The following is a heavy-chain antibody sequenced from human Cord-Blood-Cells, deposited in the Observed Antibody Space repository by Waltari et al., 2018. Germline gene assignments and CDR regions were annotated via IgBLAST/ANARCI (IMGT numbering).Heavy chain of an antibody. V-gene: IGHV1-2*04. D-gene: IGHD6-19*01. CDR1: GYTFTGYY. Sequence: QVQLVQSGAEVKKPGASVKVSCKASGYTFTGYYMHWVRQAPGQGLEWMGWINTNGGGTNYAQKFQGWVTMTRDTSISTAYMELSRLRSDDTAVYYCARGALGSGWYAFDIWGQGTMVTVSS. CDR2: INTNGGGT. J-gene: IGHJ3*02. CDR3: ARGALGSGWYAFDI.